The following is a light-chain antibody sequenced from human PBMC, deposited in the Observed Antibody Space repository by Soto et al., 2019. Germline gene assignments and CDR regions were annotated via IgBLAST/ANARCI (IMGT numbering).Light chain of an antibody. CDR2: WAS. CDR1: QSVLYSSNNKNY. V-gene: IGKV4-1*01. J-gene: IGKJ1*01. Sequence: DIVMTQSPDSLAVSLGERATINCKSSQSVLYSSNNKNYLAWYQQKSRQPPKLLISWASTRESGVPDRFSGSGSGTDFTLTISSLQAEDVAVYYCQQYYSMPSTFGQGTKVEIK. CDR3: QQYYSMPST.